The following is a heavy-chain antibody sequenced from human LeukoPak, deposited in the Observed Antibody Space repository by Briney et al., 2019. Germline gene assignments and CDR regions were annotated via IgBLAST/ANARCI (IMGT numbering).Heavy chain of an antibody. CDR1: GGSVSSYY. J-gene: IGHJ4*02. Sequence: SETLSLTCTVSGGSVSSYYWGWIRQPPEKGLEYISYFYDSGSTHYNPSLESRVTISVDTSKNQFSLKLTSVTAADTAVYYCARLPKRGYSYGLIDSWGQGTLVTVSS. CDR3: ARLPKRGYSYGLIDS. CDR2: FYDSGST. D-gene: IGHD5-18*01. V-gene: IGHV4-59*02.